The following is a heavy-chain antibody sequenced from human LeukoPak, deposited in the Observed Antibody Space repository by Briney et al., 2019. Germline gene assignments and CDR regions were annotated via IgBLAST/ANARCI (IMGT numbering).Heavy chain of an antibody. V-gene: IGHV5-51*01. Sequence: GESLKISCKGSGYSFNTYWIGWVRQMPGKGLEWMGIIYPGDSDARYSPSFQGQVTISAGKSISTAYLQWSSLKASDTAIYYCARRRDLYSGSYYPFDYWGQGTLVTVSS. CDR2: IYPGDSDA. J-gene: IGHJ4*02. CDR1: GYSFNTYW. D-gene: IGHD1-26*01. CDR3: ARRRDLYSGSYYPFDY.